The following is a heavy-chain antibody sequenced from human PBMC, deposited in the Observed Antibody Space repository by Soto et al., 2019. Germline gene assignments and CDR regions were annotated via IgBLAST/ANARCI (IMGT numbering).Heavy chain of an antibody. D-gene: IGHD2-2*01. CDR1: GGSFSGYY. J-gene: IGHJ6*03. Sequence: PSETLSLTCAVYGGSFSGYYWSWIRQPPGKGLEWIGEINHSGSTNYNPSLRSRVTISVDTSKNQFSLKLSSVTAADTAVYYCAGTQIVVVSAASINYYYDYMDVWGKGTTVTVSS. V-gene: IGHV4-34*01. CDR2: INHSGST. CDR3: AGTQIVVVSAASINYYYDYMDV.